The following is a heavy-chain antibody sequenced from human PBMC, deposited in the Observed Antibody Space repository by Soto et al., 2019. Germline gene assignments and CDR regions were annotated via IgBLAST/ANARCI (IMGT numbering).Heavy chain of an antibody. CDR1: GYNFAGYW. V-gene: IGHV5-51*01. CDR2: IYPSDSDT. D-gene: IGHD3-3*01. CDR3: ARGGVSTRTFDY. J-gene: IGHJ4*02. Sequence: GESLKISCKGSGYNFAGYWIAWVRQMPGKGLELMGIIYPSDSDTRYRPSFQGQVTISADKSISSAYLQWSSLRASDTAMYYRARGGVSTRTFDYWGQGTPVTVSS.